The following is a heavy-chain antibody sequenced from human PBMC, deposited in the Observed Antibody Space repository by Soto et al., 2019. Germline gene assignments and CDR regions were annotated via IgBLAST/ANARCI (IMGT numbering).Heavy chain of an antibody. CDR1: SGSLSSSNW. CDR2: IYHSGST. J-gene: IGHJ4*02. Sequence: QVQLQESGPGLVKPSGTLSLTCAVSSGSLSSSNWRTWVRQPPGKGLEWIGEIYHSGSTNYNPSLKSRVAISVDKPKNQFSLNLSSVTAADTAVYYCARYASGSSYFDYWGQGILVTVSS. V-gene: IGHV4-4*02. D-gene: IGHD3-10*01. CDR3: ARYASGSSYFDY.